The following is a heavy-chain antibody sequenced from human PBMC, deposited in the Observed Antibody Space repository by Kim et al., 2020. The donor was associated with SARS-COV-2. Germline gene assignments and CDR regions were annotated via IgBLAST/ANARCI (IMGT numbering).Heavy chain of an antibody. J-gene: IGHJ5*02. CDR2: IYPRDSDA. CDR3: ARSINWFDP. CDR1: GYSFATNW. V-gene: IGHV5-51*01. Sequence: GESLKISCKGSGYSFATNWIGWVRQMPGKGLEWMGIIYPRDSDARYNPSFQGQVTFSVDKSISTAYLQWSSLKASDTAMYYCARSINWFDPWGQGTLVTVSS.